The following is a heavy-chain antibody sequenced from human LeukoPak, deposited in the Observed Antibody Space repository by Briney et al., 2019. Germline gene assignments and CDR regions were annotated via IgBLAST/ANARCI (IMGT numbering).Heavy chain of an antibody. Sequence: ASVKVSCKASGYTFTDYYIHWVRQAPGQGLEWMGWIDPNTGDTNYAQNFQDRVSMTRDTSISTAYMHLSRLRSADTAVYYCARSPHILTGENFDYWGQGTLLTVSS. V-gene: IGHV1-2*02. J-gene: IGHJ4*02. CDR3: ARSPHILTGENFDY. D-gene: IGHD3-9*01. CDR2: IDPNTGDT. CDR1: GYTFTDYY.